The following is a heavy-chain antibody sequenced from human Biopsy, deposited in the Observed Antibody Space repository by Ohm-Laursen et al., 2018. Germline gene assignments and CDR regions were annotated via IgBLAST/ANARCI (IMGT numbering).Heavy chain of an antibody. CDR1: GLSLSTYG. Sequence: SLRLSCAASGLSLSTYGMHWVRHAPGKGLEWVAVIWYDGSKKYYADSVKGRFTISRDSAKSSLYLQMNSPRAEDTAVYYCARSMATMVRRRSYYFDYWGQGTLVTVSS. J-gene: IGHJ4*02. D-gene: IGHD3-10*01. V-gene: IGHV3-33*01. CDR2: IWYDGSKK. CDR3: ARSMATMVRRRSYYFDY.